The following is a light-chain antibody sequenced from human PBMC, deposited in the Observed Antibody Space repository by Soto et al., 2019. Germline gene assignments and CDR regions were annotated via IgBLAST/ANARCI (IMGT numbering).Light chain of an antibody. Sequence: QAVVTQPPSASGTPGQRVTISCSGSSSNIGDNTVNWYQQFPGTAPKLLIYTNYERPSGVPDRFSGSKSGTSASLAISGLQSEDEADYYCAAWDDSLNGPVFGGGTKLTVL. CDR2: TNY. J-gene: IGLJ3*02. CDR1: SSNIGDNT. CDR3: AAWDDSLNGPV. V-gene: IGLV1-44*01.